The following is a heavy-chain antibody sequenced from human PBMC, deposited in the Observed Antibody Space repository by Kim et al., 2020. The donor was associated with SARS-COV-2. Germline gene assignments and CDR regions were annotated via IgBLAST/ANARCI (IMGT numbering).Heavy chain of an antibody. D-gene: IGHD3-3*01. J-gene: IGHJ4*01. Sequence: SETLSLTCAVYGGSFSGYYWSWIRQPPGKGLEWIGEINHSGSTNYNPSLKSRVTISVDTSKNQFSLKLSSVTAADTAVYYCARGRSYYDFWSGWYYFDY. CDR2: INHSGST. V-gene: IGHV4-34*01. CDR1: GGSFSGYY. CDR3: ARGRSYYDFWSGWYYFDY.